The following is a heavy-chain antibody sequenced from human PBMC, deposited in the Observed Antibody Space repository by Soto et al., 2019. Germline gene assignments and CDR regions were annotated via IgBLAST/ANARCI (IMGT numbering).Heavy chain of an antibody. CDR1: GGSISSSSYY. Sequence: SETLSLTCTVSGGSISSSSYYWGWIRQPPGKGLEWIGSIYYSGSTYYNPSLKSRVTISVDTSKNQFSLKLSSVTAADTAVYYCARRYSYGYASARKNTYGMDVWGQGTTVTVSS. J-gene: IGHJ6*02. CDR3: ARRYSYGYASARKNTYGMDV. CDR2: IYYSGST. V-gene: IGHV4-39*01. D-gene: IGHD5-18*01.